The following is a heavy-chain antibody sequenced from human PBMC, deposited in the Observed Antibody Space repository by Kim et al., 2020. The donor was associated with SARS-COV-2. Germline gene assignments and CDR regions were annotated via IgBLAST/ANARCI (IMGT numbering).Heavy chain of an antibody. D-gene: IGHD5-18*01. J-gene: IGHJ4*02. CDR2: IYYSGST. V-gene: IGHV4-39*01. CDR1: GGSISSSSYY. Sequence: SETLSLTCTVSGGSISSSSYYWGWIRQPPGKGLERIGSIYYSGSTYYNPSLKSRVTISVDTSKNQFSLKLSSVTAADTAVYYCARHGTAMVTLDYWGQGTLVTVSS. CDR3: ARHGTAMVTLDY.